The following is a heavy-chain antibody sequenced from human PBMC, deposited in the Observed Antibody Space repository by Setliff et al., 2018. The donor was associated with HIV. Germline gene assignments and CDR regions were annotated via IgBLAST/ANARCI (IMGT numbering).Heavy chain of an antibody. J-gene: IGHJ4*02. CDR1: GGSISSYY. CDR2: IYTSGST. V-gene: IGHV4-4*09. Sequence: PSETLSLTCTVSGGSISSYYWSWIRQPPGKGLEWIGYIYTSGSTNYNPSLKSRVTISVDTSKNQFSLKLSSVTAADTAVYYCARAQMHRGVVAWSLYYFDYWGQGALVTVSS. CDR3: ARAQMHRGVVAWSLYYFDY. D-gene: IGHD3-10*01.